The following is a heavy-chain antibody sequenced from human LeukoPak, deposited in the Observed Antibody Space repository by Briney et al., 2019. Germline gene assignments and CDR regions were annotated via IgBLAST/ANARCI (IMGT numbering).Heavy chain of an antibody. V-gene: IGHV3-48*01. CDR1: GFTFDDYG. CDR3: ARDLSTNEIDY. D-gene: IGHD2/OR15-2a*01. Sequence: GGSLRLSCAASGFTFDDYGMSWVRQAPGKGLEWVSYISSSSSTIYYADSVKGRFTISRDNAKNSLYLQMNSLRAEDTAVYYCARDLSTNEIDYWGQGTLVTVSS. J-gene: IGHJ4*02. CDR2: ISSSSSTI.